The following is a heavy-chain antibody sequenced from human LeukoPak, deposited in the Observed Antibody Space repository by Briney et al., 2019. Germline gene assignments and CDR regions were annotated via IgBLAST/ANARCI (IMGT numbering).Heavy chain of an antibody. CDR1: GGSISSDH. V-gene: IGHV4-59*01. D-gene: IGHD2/OR15-2a*01. J-gene: IGHJ3*02. Sequence: SETLSLTCSVSGGSISSDHWNWIRQTPGKGLEWIGCIYYSGRTYYNPSLKSRVTISVDMSKSQFSLRLTSVTAAGTAVYYCARKNDFEIWGQGTLVTVSS. CDR2: IYYSGRT. CDR3: ARKNDFEI.